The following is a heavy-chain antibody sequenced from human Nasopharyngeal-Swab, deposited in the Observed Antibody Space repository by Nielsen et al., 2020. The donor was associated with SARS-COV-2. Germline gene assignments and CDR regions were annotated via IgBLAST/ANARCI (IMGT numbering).Heavy chain of an antibody. CDR3: ARVEEYYYGSGSLSDN. V-gene: IGHV3-21*01. D-gene: IGHD3-10*01. CDR2: ISSSGSHK. Sequence: WIRQPPGKGLEWVSFISSSGSHKYYADSMKGRFTISRDNAKSSLYLQLSSLRAEDTAVYYRARVEEYYYGSGSLSDNWGQGTLVTVSS. J-gene: IGHJ4*02.